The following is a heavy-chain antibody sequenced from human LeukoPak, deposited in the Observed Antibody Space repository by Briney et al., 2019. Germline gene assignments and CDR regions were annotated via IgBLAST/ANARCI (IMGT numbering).Heavy chain of an antibody. J-gene: IGHJ3*02. CDR3: ARASQDYYGSGSYYRGGDAFDI. D-gene: IGHD3-10*01. V-gene: IGHV1-69*04. Sequence: ASVKVSCKASGGTFSNYAINWVRQAPGQGLEWMGRIIPILGIANYAQKFQGRVTITADKSTSTAYMALSSLRSEDTAVYYCARASQDYYGSGSYYRGGDAFDIWGQGTMVTVSS. CDR1: GGTFSNYA. CDR2: IIPILGIA.